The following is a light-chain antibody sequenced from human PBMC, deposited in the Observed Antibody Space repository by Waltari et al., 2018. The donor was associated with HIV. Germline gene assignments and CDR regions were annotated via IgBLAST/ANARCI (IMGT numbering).Light chain of an antibody. V-gene: IGLV2-14*01. CDR3: SSYATNTTVI. J-gene: IGLJ2*01. CDR1: TSAVGGSHF. CDR2: DVT. Sequence: QSALTQPASVSGSPGQSITISCSGTTSAVGGSHFVSWFQQHPGKAPHLLIYDVTSRPSGTSDRFSGSKSGATASLTISGLQAEDEADYYCSSYATNTTVIFGGGTKVTVL.